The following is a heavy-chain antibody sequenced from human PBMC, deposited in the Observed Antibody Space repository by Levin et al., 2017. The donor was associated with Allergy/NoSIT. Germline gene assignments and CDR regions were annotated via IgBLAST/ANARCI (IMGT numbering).Heavy chain of an antibody. J-gene: IGHJ6*02. CDR1: GFIFDEYV. CDR3: TREASGEGLYYYHYGLDV. Sequence: TGGSLRLSCAASGFIFDEYVMHWVRQAPGKGLEWVSGITWNDARIGYADSVQGRFTISRDNAKNALYLDMESLRAEDTASYYCTREASGEGLYYYHYGLDVWGQGTTVTVSS. D-gene: IGHD4-17*01. CDR2: ITWNDARI. V-gene: IGHV3-9*01.